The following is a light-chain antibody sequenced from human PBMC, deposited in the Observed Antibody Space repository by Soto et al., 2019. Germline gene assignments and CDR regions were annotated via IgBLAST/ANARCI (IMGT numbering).Light chain of an antibody. V-gene: IGLV1-40*01. J-gene: IGLJ2*01. CDR3: QSFDKYLSAVV. CDR2: DNT. Sequence: QPVLTQPPSVSGAPGERVTISCTGSSSDIGAGYRVRWYQQVPGTAPKLLIYDNTNRPSGVSVRFSGSKSGTSASLAISGLRAEDEADYYCQSFDKYLSAVVFGGGTKLTVL. CDR1: SSDIGAGYR.